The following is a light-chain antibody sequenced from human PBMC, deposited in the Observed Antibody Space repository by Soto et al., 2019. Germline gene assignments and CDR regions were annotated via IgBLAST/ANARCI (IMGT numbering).Light chain of an antibody. J-gene: IGKJ1*01. CDR1: QSIRSPF. CDR3: GSDEWT. CDR2: GAS. Sequence: EIVLTQSPATLSLSPGERATLSCRASQSIRSPFLAWYQQKPGQAPRLFINGASSRATGIPDRFSGSGSGTDFTLTISRMEPEDFAVYYCGSDEWTFGQGTKVE. V-gene: IGKV3-20*01.